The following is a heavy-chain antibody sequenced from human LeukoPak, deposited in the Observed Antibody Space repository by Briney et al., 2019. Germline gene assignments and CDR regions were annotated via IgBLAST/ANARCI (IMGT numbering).Heavy chain of an antibody. CDR3: AGLVGRYSSGLYYYYFDY. V-gene: IGHV4-4*02. D-gene: IGHD3-22*01. CDR2: MYLSGTT. Sequence: WVRQAPGKGLEWIGEMYLSGTTHSNPSVKSRVTISIDKSKNQFFLNLSSVTAADTAVYYCAGLVGRYSSGLYYYYFDYWGQGTLVTVSS. J-gene: IGHJ4*02.